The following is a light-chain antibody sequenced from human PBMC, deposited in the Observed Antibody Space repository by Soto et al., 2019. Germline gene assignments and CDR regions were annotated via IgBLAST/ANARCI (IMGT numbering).Light chain of an antibody. Sequence: DIQMTQSPSTLSASVGDRVTITCRASQSISSWCAWYQQKPGKAPKLLIYDASSLESGVPSRFSGSGSGTEFTLTISSLQPDDFATYYCQQYNSYVWTFGQGTKVEIK. CDR2: DAS. J-gene: IGKJ1*01. CDR1: QSISSW. CDR3: QQYNSYVWT. V-gene: IGKV1-5*01.